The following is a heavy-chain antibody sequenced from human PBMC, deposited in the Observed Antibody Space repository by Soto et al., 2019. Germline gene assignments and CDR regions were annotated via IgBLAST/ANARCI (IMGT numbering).Heavy chain of an antibody. J-gene: IGHJ4*02. CDR3: ASIGSSGYSSLSPRGKFDY. CDR2: IYCSGST. V-gene: IGHV4-59*08. D-gene: IGHD6-6*01. Sequence: PSETLSLTCTVSGGSISSYYWSWIRQPPGKGLEWIGYIYCSGSTNYNPSLKSRVTMSVDTSKNQFSLKLSSVTAADTAVYYCASIGSSGYSSLSPRGKFDYWGQGTLVTVSS. CDR1: GGSISSYY.